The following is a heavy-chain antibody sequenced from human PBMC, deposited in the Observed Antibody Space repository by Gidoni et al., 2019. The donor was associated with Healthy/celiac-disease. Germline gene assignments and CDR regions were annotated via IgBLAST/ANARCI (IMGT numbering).Heavy chain of an antibody. CDR2: IYYSGST. CDR1: GGSISSSSYY. CDR3: ARLLSGAFDI. V-gene: IGHV4-39*01. J-gene: IGHJ3*02. Sequence: QLQLQESGPGLVKPSETLSLTCTVPGGSISSSSYYWGWIRQPPGKGLEWIGSIYYSGSTYYNPSLKSRVTISVDTSKNQFSLKLSSVTAADTAVYYCARLLSGAFDIWGQGTMVTVSS.